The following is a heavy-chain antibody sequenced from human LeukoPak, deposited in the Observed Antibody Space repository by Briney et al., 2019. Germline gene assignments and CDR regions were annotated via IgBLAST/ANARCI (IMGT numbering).Heavy chain of an antibody. Sequence: ASVKVSCKASGYTFTSYYMHWVRQAPGQGLEWMGWINPNSGGTNCAQKFQGRVTMTRDTSISTAYMELSRLRSDDTAVYYCARDGRLLWFGELEYYFDYWGQGTLVTVSS. CDR3: ARDGRLLWFGELEYYFDY. CDR2: INPNSGGT. D-gene: IGHD3-10*01. V-gene: IGHV1-2*02. J-gene: IGHJ4*02. CDR1: GYTFTSYY.